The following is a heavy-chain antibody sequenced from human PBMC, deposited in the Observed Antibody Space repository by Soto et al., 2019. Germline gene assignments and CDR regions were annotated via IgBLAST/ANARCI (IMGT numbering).Heavy chain of an antibody. Sequence: QVQLVESGGGVVQPGRSLRLSCAASGFTFSSYAMHWVRQAPGKGLEWVAVISYDGSNKYYADSVKGRFTISRDNSKNTLYLQMNSLRAEDTAVYYCARGRIVVVITDFQHWGQGTLVTVSS. CDR2: ISYDGSNK. V-gene: IGHV3-30-3*01. CDR1: GFTFSSYA. D-gene: IGHD3-22*01. J-gene: IGHJ1*01. CDR3: ARGRIVVVITDFQH.